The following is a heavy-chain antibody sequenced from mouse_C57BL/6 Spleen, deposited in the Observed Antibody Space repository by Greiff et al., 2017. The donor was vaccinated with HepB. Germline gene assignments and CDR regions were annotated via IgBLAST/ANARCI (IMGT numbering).Heavy chain of an antibody. CDR3: ARGKGTWFAY. V-gene: IGHV1-76*01. Sequence: VQLVESGAELVRPGASVKLSCKASGYTFTDYYINWVKQRPGQGLEWIARIYPGSGNTYYNEKFKGKATLTAEKSSSTAYMQLSSLTSEDSAVYFCARGKGTWFAYWGQGTLVTVSA. J-gene: IGHJ3*01. CDR1: GYTFTDYY. CDR2: IYPGSGNT.